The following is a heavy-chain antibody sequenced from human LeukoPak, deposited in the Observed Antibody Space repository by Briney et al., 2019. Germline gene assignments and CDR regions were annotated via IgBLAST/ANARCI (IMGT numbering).Heavy chain of an antibody. Sequence: NASETLSLTCTVSGGPISRNNFFWGWIRQPPGRGLEWIGSIYYSGNTYYNPSLKSRLTIAVDTSRNQFSLKLSSVTAADTAVYYCARQIPRMEAINWFDPWGQGTLVTVSS. D-gene: IGHD1-1*01. CDR1: GGPISRNNFF. CDR2: IYYSGNT. V-gene: IGHV4-39*01. J-gene: IGHJ5*02. CDR3: ARQIPRMEAINWFDP.